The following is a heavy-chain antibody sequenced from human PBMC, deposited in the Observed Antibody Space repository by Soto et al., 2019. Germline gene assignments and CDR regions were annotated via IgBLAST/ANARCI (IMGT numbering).Heavy chain of an antibody. CDR2: IVPFIATT. V-gene: IGHV1-69*06. Sequence: QVQLVQSGAEVKKPGSSVKVSCKASGDTFNSYAISWVRQAPGQGLEWVGGIVPFIATTNYAQTFQGRISITADKATNTVYMEMSGLTSEATGVYYCARGSFSSSWRFDYWGLGTLVTVSS. D-gene: IGHD6-13*01. CDR1: GDTFNSYA. CDR3: ARGSFSSSWRFDY. J-gene: IGHJ4*02.